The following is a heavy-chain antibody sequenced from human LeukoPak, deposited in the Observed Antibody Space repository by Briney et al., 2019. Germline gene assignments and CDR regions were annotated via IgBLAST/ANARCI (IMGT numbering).Heavy chain of an antibody. J-gene: IGHJ3*02. CDR3: ARQDVLRYFDWSRDAFDI. D-gene: IGHD3-9*01. Sequence: PSETLSLTCTVSGGSISSSSYYWGWIRQPPGKGLEWIGSIYYSGSTYYNPSLKSRVTISVDTSKNQFSLRLSSVTAADTAVYYCARQDVLRYFDWSRDAFDIWGQGTMVTVSS. V-gene: IGHV4-39*07. CDR2: IYYSGST. CDR1: GGSISSSSYY.